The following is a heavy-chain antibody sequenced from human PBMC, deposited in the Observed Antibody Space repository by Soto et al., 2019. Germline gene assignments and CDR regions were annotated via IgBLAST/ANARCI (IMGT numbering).Heavy chain of an antibody. Sequence: LRLSCAASGFIFSTYAMNWVRQAPGKGLECVSAISNTGGSTFYAESVRGRFTISRDNSINTLYLQMTSLRTEDTAVYYCAHPRGYGVFDAVDIWGQGTMVTVSS. CDR2: ISNTGGST. J-gene: IGHJ3*02. V-gene: IGHV3-23*01. CDR3: AHPRGYGVFDAVDI. D-gene: IGHD4-17*01. CDR1: GFIFSTYA.